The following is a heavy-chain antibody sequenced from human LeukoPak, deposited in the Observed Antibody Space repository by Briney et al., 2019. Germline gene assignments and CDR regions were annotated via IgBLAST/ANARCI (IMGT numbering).Heavy chain of an antibody. Sequence: GGSLRLSCAASGFTFSSYGMHWVRQAPGKGLEWVAVISYDGSNKYYADSVKGRFTISRDNSKNTLYLQMNSLRAEDTAVYYCVVGSSGYLWYFHYWGQATLVTVSS. CDR3: VVGSSGYLWYFHY. D-gene: IGHD3-22*01. V-gene: IGHV3-30*03. J-gene: IGHJ4*02. CDR2: ISYDGSNK. CDR1: GFTFSSYG.